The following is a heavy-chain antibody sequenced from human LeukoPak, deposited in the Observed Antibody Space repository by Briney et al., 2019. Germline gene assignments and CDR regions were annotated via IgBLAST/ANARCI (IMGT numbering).Heavy chain of an antibody. CDR2: IYYSGST. D-gene: IGHD2-21*02. Sequence: SETPSLTCTVSGGSISSSSYYWGWIRQPPGKGLEWIGSIYYSGSTYYNPSLKSRVTISVDTSKNQFSLKLSSVTAADTAVYYCARDLICGADCWGWFDPWGQGTLVTVSS. CDR1: GGSISSSSYY. CDR3: ARDLICGADCWGWFDP. V-gene: IGHV4-39*02. J-gene: IGHJ5*02.